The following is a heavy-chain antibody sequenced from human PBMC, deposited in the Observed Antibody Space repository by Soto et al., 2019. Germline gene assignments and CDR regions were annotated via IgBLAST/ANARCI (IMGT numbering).Heavy chain of an antibody. CDR3: ARLIGNSWLDS. CDR2: TYYRSKWYY. Sequence: QVQLQQSGPGLVKPSQTLSLTCAISGDSVSTNSATWDWFRQSPSRGLEWLGRTYYRSKWYYDFAVSVKSRKSTSPHTSSNQFSLHLSSVTPDDTAVYYCARLIGNSWLDSWGQGTLVTVSS. V-gene: IGHV6-1*01. J-gene: IGHJ5*01. CDR1: GDSVSTNSAT. D-gene: IGHD2-8*01.